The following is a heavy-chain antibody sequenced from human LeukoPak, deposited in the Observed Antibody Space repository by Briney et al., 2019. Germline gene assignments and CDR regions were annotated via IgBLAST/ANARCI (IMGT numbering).Heavy chain of an antibody. CDR3: ARGPKRITMVRGVIRPFDY. J-gene: IGHJ4*02. V-gene: IGHV4-34*01. D-gene: IGHD3-10*01. Sequence: SETLSLTCAVYGGSFSGYYWSWIRQPPGKGLEWIGEINHSGSTNYNLSLKSRVTISVDTSKNQFSLKLSSVTAADTAVYYCARGPKRITMVRGVIRPFDYWGQGTLVTVSS. CDR1: GGSFSGYY. CDR2: INHSGST.